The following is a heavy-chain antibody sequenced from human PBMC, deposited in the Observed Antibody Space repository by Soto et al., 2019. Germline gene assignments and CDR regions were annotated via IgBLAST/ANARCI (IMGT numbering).Heavy chain of an antibody. V-gene: IGHV3-23*01. CDR3: AKDSMLEFDFWSGYYYY. CDR2: ISGSGGST. Sequence: GGSLRLSCAASGFTFSSYAMSWVRQAPGKGLEWVSAISGSGGSTYYADSVKGRFTISRDNSKNTLYLQMNSLRAEDTAVYYCAKDSMLEFDFWSGYYYYWGQGTLVTVSS. J-gene: IGHJ4*02. D-gene: IGHD3-3*01. CDR1: GFTFSSYA.